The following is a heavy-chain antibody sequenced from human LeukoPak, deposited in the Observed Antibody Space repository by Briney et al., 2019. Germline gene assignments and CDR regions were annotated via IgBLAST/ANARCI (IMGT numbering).Heavy chain of an antibody. J-gene: IGHJ4*02. CDR2: INPNSGGT. CDR3: ARGLDRDYGGNFGDY. CDR1: GYTFTGYY. V-gene: IGHV1-2*04. Sequence: GASVKVSCKASGYTFTGYYMHWVRQAPGQGLEWMGWINPNSGGTNYAQKFQGWVTMTRDTSISTAYMELSRLRSDDTAVYYCARGLDRDYGGNFGDYWGQGTLVTVSS. D-gene: IGHD4-23*01.